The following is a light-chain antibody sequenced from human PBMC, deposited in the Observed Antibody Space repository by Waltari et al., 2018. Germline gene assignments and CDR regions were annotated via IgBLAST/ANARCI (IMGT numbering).Light chain of an antibody. V-gene: IGLV6-57*02. CDR2: END. CDR1: GGSIASKD. J-gene: IGLJ2*01. Sequence: FMLTQPHSVSESPGKTLTISCTGSGGSIASKDVQWFQQRPGRAPIILIFENDQRRTGVPDRFSGSTDRSSNSAALTISGLKTEDEADYYCQADDNNNVIFGGGTKLTVL. CDR3: QADDNNNVI.